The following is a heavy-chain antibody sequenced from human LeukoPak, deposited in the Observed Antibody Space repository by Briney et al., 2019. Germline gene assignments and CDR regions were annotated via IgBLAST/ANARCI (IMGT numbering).Heavy chain of an antibody. J-gene: IGHJ6*03. Sequence: SVKVSCKASGGTFSSYTISWVRQAPGQGLEWMGGIIPIFGTANYAQKFQGRVTITADESTSTAYMELSSLRSEDTAVYYCAKWAHYYMDVWGKGTTVTVSS. D-gene: IGHD1-26*01. CDR2: IIPIFGTA. V-gene: IGHV1-69*01. CDR3: AKWAHYYMDV. CDR1: GGTFSSYT.